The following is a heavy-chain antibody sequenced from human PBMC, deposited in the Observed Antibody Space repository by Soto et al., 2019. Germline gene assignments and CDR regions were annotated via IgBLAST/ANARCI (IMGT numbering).Heavy chain of an antibody. CDR3: GRGDRILIFGVINWLEP. V-gene: IGHV1-2*02. Sequence: ASLKVSFKASGYTVTGYYIHCVRQAPGQGLEWMGWIIPDSGATNYTQKFQGRVTMTSETSTNTAFLELSRLRSDETAVYYCGRGDRILIFGVINWLEPWGQGNLVNVCS. J-gene: IGHJ5*02. CDR1: GYTVTGYY. D-gene: IGHD3-3*01. CDR2: IIPDSGAT.